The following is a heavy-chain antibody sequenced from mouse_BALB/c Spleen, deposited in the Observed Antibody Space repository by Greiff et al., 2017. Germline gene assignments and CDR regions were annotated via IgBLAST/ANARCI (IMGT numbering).Heavy chain of an antibody. CDR3: ARETLLSYYFDY. CDR1: GFSLTSYG. D-gene: IGHD1-1*01. V-gene: IGHV2-9*02. Sequence: QVQLQQSGPGLVAPSQSLSITCTVSGFSLTSYGVHWVRQPPGKGLEWLGVIWAGGSTNYNSALMSRLSISKDNSKSQVFLKMNSLQTDDTAMYYCARETLLSYYFDYWGQGTTLTVSS. CDR2: IWAGGST. J-gene: IGHJ2*01.